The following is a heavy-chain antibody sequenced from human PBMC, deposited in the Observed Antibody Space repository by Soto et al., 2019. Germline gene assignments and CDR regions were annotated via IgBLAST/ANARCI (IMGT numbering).Heavy chain of an antibody. Sequence: QVQLQQWGAGLLKPSETLSLTCAVYGGSFSGYYWSWIRQPPGKGLEWIGEINHSGSTNYNPSLTSRVTISVDTSKNQFSLKLSSVTAADTAVYYCARGDSSGWYFDYWGQGTLVTVSS. CDR2: INHSGST. CDR1: GGSFSGYY. CDR3: ARGDSSGWYFDY. V-gene: IGHV4-34*01. D-gene: IGHD6-19*01. J-gene: IGHJ4*02.